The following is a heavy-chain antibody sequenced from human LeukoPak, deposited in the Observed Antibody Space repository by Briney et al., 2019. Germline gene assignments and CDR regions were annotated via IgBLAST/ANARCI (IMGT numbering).Heavy chain of an antibody. J-gene: IGHJ4*02. CDR3: ARGDGWFGELLNFDQ. D-gene: IGHD3-10*01. CDR1: GFTFSSYE. Sequence: GGSLRLSCAASGFTFSSYEMNWVRQAPGKGLEWVSYISSSGSTIYYADSVQGRFTISRDNAKNSLYLQMSSLRDEDTAIYYCARGDGWFGELLNFDQWGQGTLVTVSS. CDR2: ISSSGSTI. V-gene: IGHV3-48*03.